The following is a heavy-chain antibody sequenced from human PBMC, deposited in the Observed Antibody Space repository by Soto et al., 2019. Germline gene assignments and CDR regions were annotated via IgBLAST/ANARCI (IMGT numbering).Heavy chain of an antibody. Sequence: GGSLRLSCTASGFMFSAYAMLWVRQAPGKGLEWVAAMSYDGTNKYYADSLKGRFTISRDNSKNTLFLQMSSLTAGDSAVYYCARDPSPYTSGWYGIDFWGLGTLVTVSS. CDR3: ARDPSPYTSGWYGIDF. CDR2: MSYDGTNK. J-gene: IGHJ4*01. V-gene: IGHV3-30-3*01. CDR1: GFMFSAYA. D-gene: IGHD6-19*01.